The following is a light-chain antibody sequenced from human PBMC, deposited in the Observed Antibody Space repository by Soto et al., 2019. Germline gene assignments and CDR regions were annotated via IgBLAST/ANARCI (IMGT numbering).Light chain of an antibody. CDR3: QQYYSPPYT. CDR1: QSVLYSSNNKNY. V-gene: IGKV4-1*01. CDR2: WAS. Sequence: DIVMTQSPDSLAVSLGERATINCKSSQSVLYSSNNKNYLAWYQQKPGQPPKLLIYWASIRESGVPDRFSGSGSGTDFTLTISSLQAEDVAVYYCQQYYSPPYTFGQGNKLEIK. J-gene: IGKJ2*01.